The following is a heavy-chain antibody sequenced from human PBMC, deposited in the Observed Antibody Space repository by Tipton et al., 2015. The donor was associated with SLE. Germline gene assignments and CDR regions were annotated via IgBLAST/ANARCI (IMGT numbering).Heavy chain of an antibody. V-gene: IGHV4-30-4*01. D-gene: IGHD4-23*01. CDR3: ARDQPTVANRSLGY. CDR2: IYYSGST. CDR1: GGSISSGDYY. Sequence: TLSLTCTVSGGSISSGDYYWSWIRQPPGKGLEWIGYIYYSGSTYYNPSLKSRVTISVDTSKNQFSLKLSSVTAADTAVYYCARDQPTVANRSLGYWGQGTLVTVSS. J-gene: IGHJ4*02.